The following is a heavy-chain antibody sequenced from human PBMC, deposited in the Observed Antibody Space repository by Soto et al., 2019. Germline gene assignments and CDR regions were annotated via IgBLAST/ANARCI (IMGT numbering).Heavy chain of an antibody. V-gene: IGHV3-48*01. Sequence: PGGSLRLSCAASGFTFSSYSMNWVRQSPGKGLEWVSYISSSSTIYYADSVKGRFTISRDNAKNSLYLQMNSLRAEDTAVYYCARGVPVRSTEGWDFQHWGQGTLVTVS. CDR3: ARGVPVRSTEGWDFQH. CDR1: GFTFSSYS. D-gene: IGHD4-17*01. J-gene: IGHJ1*01. CDR2: ISSSSTI.